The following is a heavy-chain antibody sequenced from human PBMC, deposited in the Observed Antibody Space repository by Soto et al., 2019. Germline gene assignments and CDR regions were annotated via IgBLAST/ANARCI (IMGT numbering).Heavy chain of an antibody. J-gene: IGHJ3*01. V-gene: IGHV3-74*01. D-gene: IGHD5-18*01. Sequence: EVQLVESGGGLVQPGGSLRLSCVASGFTIENSVMHWVRQTPGKGLMWVSRITGAGDGTLYADSVQGRFTISRDNAKNTVYLHMTGLRVEETAVYYCARAQKWRQLSLNVFHLWGQGTTVTVSS. CDR3: ARAQKWRQLSLNVFHL. CDR1: GFTIENSV. CDR2: ITGAGDGT.